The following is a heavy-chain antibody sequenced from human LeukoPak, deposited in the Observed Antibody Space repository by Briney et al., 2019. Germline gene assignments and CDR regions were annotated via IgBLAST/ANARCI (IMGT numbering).Heavy chain of an antibody. CDR1: GFTFSSYA. J-gene: IGHJ4*02. V-gene: IGHV3-23*01. Sequence: GGSLRLSCAASGFTFSSYAMHWVRQAPGKGLEWVSVISGNGSADDIHYPDSVKGRFTISRDNSKNTLYLQMNSLRAEDTAVYYCARVQRSASIFYYFDYWGQGTLVTVSS. D-gene: IGHD2-15*01. CDR3: ARVQRSASIFYYFDY. CDR2: ISGNGSADDI.